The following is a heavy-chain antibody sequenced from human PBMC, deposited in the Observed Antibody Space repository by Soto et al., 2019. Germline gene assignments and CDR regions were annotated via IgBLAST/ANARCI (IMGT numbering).Heavy chain of an antibody. CDR3: ARESSPPSNSGSYRASVFD. CDR1: GGTFSGYY. Sequence: PSETLSLTWAVLGGTFSGYYWSWIRQDPGKGLEWIGEINHGGSTNYTPSLKSRVTIPVDTSKNQFSLKPSSLTAADTAVYYCARESSPPSNSGSYRASVFDWGQGTLVTVSS. D-gene: IGHD3-10*01. J-gene: IGHJ4*02. CDR2: INHGGST. V-gene: IGHV4-34*01.